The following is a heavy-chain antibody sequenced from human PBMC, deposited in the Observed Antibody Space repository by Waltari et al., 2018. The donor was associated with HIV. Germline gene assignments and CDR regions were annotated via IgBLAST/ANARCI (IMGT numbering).Heavy chain of an antibody. J-gene: IGHJ4*02. CDR1: NGSFSAYY. D-gene: IGHD1-1*01. Sequence: QVQLQQWGAGLLKPSETMSLTCAVYNGSFSAYYWTWIRQSPGRGLEWIGEINHSGSTTYHPSLKSRVTISVDTSKNQFSLKLSSVTAADRAIYYCARATIASGTPAFAYWSQGSLVTVSS. V-gene: IGHV4-34*01. CDR2: INHSGST. CDR3: ARATIASGTPAFAY.